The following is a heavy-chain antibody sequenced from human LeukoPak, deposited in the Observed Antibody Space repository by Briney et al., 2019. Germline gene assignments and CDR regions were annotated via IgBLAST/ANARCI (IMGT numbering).Heavy chain of an antibody. CDR2: INPSGGRA. J-gene: IGHJ4*02. CDR3: ASGSGWLGSENYFDY. CDR1: GYTFTTYY. D-gene: IGHD6-19*01. V-gene: IGHV1-46*01. Sequence: ASVKVSCKASGYTFTTYYMYWVRQAPGQGLEWMGIINPSGGRASYAQKFQGRVTMTRDTSTSTVYMELTRLRSEDTAMYYCASGSGWLGSENYFDYWGQGTLVTVSS.